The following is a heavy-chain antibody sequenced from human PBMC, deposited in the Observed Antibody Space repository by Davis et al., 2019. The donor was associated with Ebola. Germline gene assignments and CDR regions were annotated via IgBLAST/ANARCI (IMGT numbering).Heavy chain of an antibody. CDR1: GFTFSDHY. CDR3: AREGFYFYGMDV. Sequence: GGSLRLSCAASGFTFSDHYMSWIRQAPGKGLEWVSTISSKSTRTEYADSVRGRFTISRDNSKNLLLLEMSSLRAEDTAVYYCAREGFYFYGMDVWGQGTTVTVSS. J-gene: IGHJ6*02. D-gene: IGHD2/OR15-2a*01. V-gene: IGHV3-11*06. CDR2: ISSKSTRT.